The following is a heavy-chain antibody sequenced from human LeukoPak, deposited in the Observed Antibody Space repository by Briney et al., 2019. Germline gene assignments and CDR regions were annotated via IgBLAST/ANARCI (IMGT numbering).Heavy chain of an antibody. D-gene: IGHD3-3*01. CDR3: ARSDFWSGYHRGYFDY. J-gene: IGHJ4*02. CDR2: IKQDGSGK. CDR1: GFTFSSYW. Sequence: GGSLRLSCAASGFTFSSYWMSWARQAPGKGLEWVAKIKQDGSGKYYVDSVKGRFTISRDNAENSLYLQMNSLRVEDTALYYCARSDFWSGYHRGYFDYWGQGTLVTVSS. V-gene: IGHV3-7*05.